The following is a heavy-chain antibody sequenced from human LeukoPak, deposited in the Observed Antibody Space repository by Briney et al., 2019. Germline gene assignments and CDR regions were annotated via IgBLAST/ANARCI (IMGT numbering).Heavy chain of an antibody. V-gene: IGHV3-11*06. CDR1: GFTFSDYY. D-gene: IGHD3-9*01. Sequence: GGSLRLSCAASGFTFSDYYMSWIRQAPGKGLEWVSYISSSSSYTNYADSVKGRFTISRDNAKNSLYLQMNSLRAEDTAVYYCARRIRYFDWPSMDVWGKGTMVTVSS. J-gene: IGHJ6*04. CDR2: ISSSSSYT. CDR3: ARRIRYFDWPSMDV.